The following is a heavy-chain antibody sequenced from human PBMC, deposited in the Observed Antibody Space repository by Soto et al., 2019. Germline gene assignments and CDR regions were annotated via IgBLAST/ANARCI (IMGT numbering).Heavy chain of an antibody. D-gene: IGHD2-2*01. CDR1: GYTFTSYA. CDR3: ASDFNIVVVPAANWFDP. J-gene: IGHJ5*02. CDR2: INAGNGNT. Sequence: ASVKVSCKASGYTFTSYAMHWVRQAPGQRLEWMGWINAGNGNTKYSQKFQGRVTITGDTSASTAYMELSSLRSEDTAVYYCASDFNIVVVPAANWFDPWGQGTLVTVSS. V-gene: IGHV1-3*01.